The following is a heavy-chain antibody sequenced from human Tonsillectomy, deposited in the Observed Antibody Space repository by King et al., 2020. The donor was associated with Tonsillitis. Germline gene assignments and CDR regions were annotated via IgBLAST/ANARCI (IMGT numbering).Heavy chain of an antibody. CDR1: GFSFSTYG. D-gene: IGHD6-19*01. CDR3: ARSIAVAGPSWFDP. Sequence: VQLVESGGGVVQPGRSLRLSCAASGFSFSTYGMHWDRQAPGKGLEWVAVMWYDGSHKYYGDSVKGRFTISRDNSKNTLYLEMNSLRAEDTAVYYCARSIAVAGPSWFDPWGQGTLVTVSS. J-gene: IGHJ5*02. V-gene: IGHV3-33*08. CDR2: MWYDGSHK.